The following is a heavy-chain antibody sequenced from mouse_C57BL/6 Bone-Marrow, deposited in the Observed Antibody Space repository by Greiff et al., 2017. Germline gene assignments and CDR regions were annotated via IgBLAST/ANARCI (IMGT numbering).Heavy chain of an antibody. V-gene: IGHV1-82*01. CDR3: SGGGYDAWFAY. J-gene: IGHJ3*01. Sequence: VQLQQSGPELVKPGASVKISCKASGYAFSNSWMNWVKQRPGKGLEWIGGIYPGDGGTNYNGKFKGKATLTADKSSSTAYMQLSSLTSEDSAVVYCSGGGYDAWFAYWGQGTMVTVSA. CDR1: GYAFSNSW. CDR2: IYPGDGGT. D-gene: IGHD2-14*01.